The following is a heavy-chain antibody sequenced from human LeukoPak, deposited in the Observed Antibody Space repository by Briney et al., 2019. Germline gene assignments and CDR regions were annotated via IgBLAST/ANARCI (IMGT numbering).Heavy chain of an antibody. CDR3: ARGGRSYYGSGRPIDY. CDR2: INHSGST. V-gene: IGHV4-34*01. Sequence: PSETLSLTCAVHGGSFSGYYWSWIRQPPGKGLEWIGEINHSGSTNYNPSLKSRVTISVDTSKNQFSLKLSSVTAADTAVYYCARGGRSYYGSGRPIDYWGQGTLVTVSS. CDR1: GGSFSGYY. D-gene: IGHD3-10*01. J-gene: IGHJ4*02.